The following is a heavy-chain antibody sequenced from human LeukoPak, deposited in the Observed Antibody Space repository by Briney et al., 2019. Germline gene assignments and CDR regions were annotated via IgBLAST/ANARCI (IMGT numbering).Heavy chain of an antibody. J-gene: IGHJ4*02. CDR3: AREDYYGSGFFDY. Sequence: ASVKVSCKASGYTFTGYYMHWVRQAPGQGLEWMGRIIPILGIANYAQKFQGRVTITADKSTSTAYMELSSLRSEDTAVYYCAREDYYGSGFFDYWGQGTLVTVSS. CDR1: GYTFTGYY. V-gene: IGHV1-69*04. CDR2: IIPILGIA. D-gene: IGHD3-10*01.